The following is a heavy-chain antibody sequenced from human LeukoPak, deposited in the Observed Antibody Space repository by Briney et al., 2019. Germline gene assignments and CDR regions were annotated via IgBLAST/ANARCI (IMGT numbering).Heavy chain of an antibody. D-gene: IGHD5-12*01. CDR1: GFSITRDW. Sequence: PGGSLRLSCVASGFSITRDWMTWVRQAPGKGLEWVANIKEDGSEKYYVDSVKGRFAISRDNAKNSLYLQMDSLRAEDTALCYCARDILWIGGQGTLVTVSS. CDR2: IKEDGSEK. CDR3: ARDILWI. V-gene: IGHV3-7*01. J-gene: IGHJ4*02.